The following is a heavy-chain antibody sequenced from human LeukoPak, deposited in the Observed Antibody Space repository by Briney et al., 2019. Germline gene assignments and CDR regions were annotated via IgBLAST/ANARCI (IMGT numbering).Heavy chain of an antibody. Sequence: EASVKVSCKASGYTLTSYGISWGRQTPGQGLEWMGWICAYKGNTNYAQKLRSRVTMTTDTSTSTAYMELRSLRSDDTAVYYCARVGGIVVVPAAINPIDYWGQGTLVTVS. J-gene: IGHJ4*02. D-gene: IGHD2-2*01. CDR3: ARVGGIVVVPAAINPIDY. CDR1: GYTLTSYG. V-gene: IGHV1-18*01. CDR2: ICAYKGNT.